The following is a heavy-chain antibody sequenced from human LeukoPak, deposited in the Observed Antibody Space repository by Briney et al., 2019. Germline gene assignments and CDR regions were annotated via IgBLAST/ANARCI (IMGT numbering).Heavy chain of an antibody. CDR2: ISSSSNYI. CDR1: GFSFSSYT. J-gene: IGHJ4*02. V-gene: IGHV3-21*01. CDR3: AREITVDY. D-gene: IGHD3-16*01. Sequence: PGGSLRLSCAASGFSFSSYTMNWVRQAPGKGLEWVSSISSSSNYINYAGSVKGRFTISRDNAKNSLYLQMDSLRAEDTAVYYCAREITVDYWGQGTLVTVSS.